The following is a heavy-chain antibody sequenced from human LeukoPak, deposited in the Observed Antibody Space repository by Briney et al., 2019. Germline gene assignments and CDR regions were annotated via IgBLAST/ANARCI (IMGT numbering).Heavy chain of an antibody. CDR1: GFTFSSYS. Sequence: GGSLRLSCAASGFTFSSYSMNWVRQAPGKGLEWVSSISSSSYIYYADSVKGRFTISRDNAKNSLYLQMNSLRAEDTAVYYCARAEAGGAFDIWGQGTMVTVSS. V-gene: IGHV3-21*01. D-gene: IGHD1-26*01. CDR3: ARAEAGGAFDI. J-gene: IGHJ3*02. CDR2: ISSSSYI.